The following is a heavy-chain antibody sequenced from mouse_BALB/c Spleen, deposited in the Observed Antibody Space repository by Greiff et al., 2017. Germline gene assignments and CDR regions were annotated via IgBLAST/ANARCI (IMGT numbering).Heavy chain of an antibody. J-gene: IGHJ2*01. V-gene: IGHV1-69*02. CDR3: ARAGFITGDC. Sequence: QVQLQQPGAELVKPGASVKLSCKASGYTFTSYWMHWVKQRPGQGLEWIGEIDPSDSYTNYNQKFKGKATLTVDKSSSTAYMQLSSLTSEDSAVYYCARAGFITGDCGGQGSTLTVAS. CDR2: IDPSDSYT. CDR1: GYTFTSYW. D-gene: IGHD1-2*01.